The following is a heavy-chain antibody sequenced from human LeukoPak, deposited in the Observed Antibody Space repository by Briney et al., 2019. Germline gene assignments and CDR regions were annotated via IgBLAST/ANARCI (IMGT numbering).Heavy chain of an antibody. Sequence: ASVKVSCKASGYTFTGYYMHWVRQAPGQGLEWMGWISAYNGNTNYAQKLQGRVTMTTDTSTSTAYMELRSLRSDDTAVYYCTRGPPPLSYWGQGTLVTVSS. CDR3: TRGPPPLSY. CDR1: GYTFTGYY. CDR2: ISAYNGNT. V-gene: IGHV1-18*04. J-gene: IGHJ4*02.